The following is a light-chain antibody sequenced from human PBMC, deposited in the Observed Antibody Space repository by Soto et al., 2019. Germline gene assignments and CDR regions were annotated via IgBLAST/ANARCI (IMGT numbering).Light chain of an antibody. CDR1: QSISRW. Sequence: DIQMTQSPSTLSASVGDRVTFTCRASQSISRWLAWYQQRPREAPKLLLYGASSLESGVPSRFSGSGSGTEFPLIISSLQPSDFATYCCQHYDTSSPTLGQGTKVEI. J-gene: IGKJ2*01. CDR2: GAS. V-gene: IGKV1-5*01. CDR3: QHYDTSSPT.